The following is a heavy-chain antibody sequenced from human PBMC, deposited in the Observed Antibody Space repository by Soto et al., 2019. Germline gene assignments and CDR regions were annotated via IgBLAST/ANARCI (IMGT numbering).Heavy chain of an antibody. CDR2: ISYDGSNK. Sequence: GGSLRLSCAASGFTFSSYAMHWVRQAPGKGLEWVAVISYDGSNKYYADSVKGRFTISRDNSKNTLYLQMNSLRAEDTAVYYCARDPHYDILTGYSFLSYYYGMDVWGQGTTVTVSS. CDR1: GFTFSSYA. CDR3: ARDPHYDILTGYSFLSYYYGMDV. D-gene: IGHD3-9*01. J-gene: IGHJ6*02. V-gene: IGHV3-30-3*01.